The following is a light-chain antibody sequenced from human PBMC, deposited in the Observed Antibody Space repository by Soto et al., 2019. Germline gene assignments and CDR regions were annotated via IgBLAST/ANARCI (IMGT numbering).Light chain of an antibody. CDR1: QDIAAY. CDR3: QHIDTFRLT. Sequence: DIQVTQSPSSVSASVGDRVTITCRASQDIAAYLAWYQHKPGRAPELLIHAASSLQSGVPSRFSGSGSGTEFTLTVTSLQPEDFATYYCQHIDTFRLTFGGGTKVELK. V-gene: IGKV1D-12*01. CDR2: AAS. J-gene: IGKJ4*01.